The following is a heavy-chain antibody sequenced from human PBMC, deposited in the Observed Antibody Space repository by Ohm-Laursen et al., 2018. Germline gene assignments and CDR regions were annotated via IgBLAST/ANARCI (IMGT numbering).Heavy chain of an antibody. D-gene: IGHD1-20*01. V-gene: IGHV3-30*18. CDR3: AKGRGNNWSSYYYYGMDV. Sequence: SLRLSCAASGFTFSSYAMSWVRQAPGKGLEWVAVISYDGSNKYYADSVKGRFTISRDNSKNTLYLQMNSLRAEDTAVYYCAKGRGNNWSSYYYYGMDVWGQGTTVTVSS. J-gene: IGHJ6*02. CDR1: GFTFSSYA. CDR2: ISYDGSNK.